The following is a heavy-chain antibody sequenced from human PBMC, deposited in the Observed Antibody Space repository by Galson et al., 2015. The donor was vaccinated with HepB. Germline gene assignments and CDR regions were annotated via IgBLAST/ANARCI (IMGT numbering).Heavy chain of an antibody. CDR2: ISYDGSNK. V-gene: IGHV3-30-3*01. CDR3: ARVLNYYDSSGYFY. CDR1: GFTFSSYA. D-gene: IGHD3-22*01. J-gene: IGHJ4*02. Sequence: SLRLSCAASGFTFSSYAMHWVRQAPGKGLEWVAVISYDGSNKYYADSVKGRFTISRDNSKNTLYLQMNSLRAEDTAVYYCARVLNYYDSSGYFYWGQGTLVTVSS.